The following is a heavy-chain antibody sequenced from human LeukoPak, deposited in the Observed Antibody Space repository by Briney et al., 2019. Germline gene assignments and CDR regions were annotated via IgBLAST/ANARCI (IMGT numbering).Heavy chain of an antibody. J-gene: IGHJ3*02. V-gene: IGHV4-59*02. CDR3: VRDWEGFNFDI. Sequence: SETLSLTCTVSGGSVGSYYWSWVRQPPGEGLGWIAYVYNSGSTNYNPSLKSRVTISVDRSKNQFSLKMNSVTAADTAVYYCVRDWEGFNFDIWGQGTMVTVSS. CDR2: VYNSGST. D-gene: IGHD1-26*01. CDR1: GGSVGSYY.